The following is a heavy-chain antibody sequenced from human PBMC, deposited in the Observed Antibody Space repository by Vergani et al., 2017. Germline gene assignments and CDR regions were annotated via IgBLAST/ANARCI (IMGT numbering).Heavy chain of an antibody. CDR2: IYYSGST. CDR3: ARLSVDTAMPHLYYFDC. V-gene: IGHV4-39*01. CDR1: GGSISSSSYY. Sequence: QLQLQESGPGLVKPSETLSLTCTVSGGSISSSSYYWGWIRQPPGKGLEWIGSIYYSGSTYYNPSLKSRVTISVDTSKNQFSLKLSSVTAADTAVYYCARLSVDTAMPHLYYFDCWGQGTLVTVSS. D-gene: IGHD5-18*01. J-gene: IGHJ4*02.